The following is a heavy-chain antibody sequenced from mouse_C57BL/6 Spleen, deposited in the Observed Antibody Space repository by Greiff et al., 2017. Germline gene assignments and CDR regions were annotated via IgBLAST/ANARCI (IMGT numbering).Heavy chain of an antibody. J-gene: IGHJ3*01. V-gene: IGHV5-17*01. CDR1: GFTFSDYG. CDR2: ISSGSSTI. D-gene: IGHD3-1*01. Sequence: EVQRVESGGGLVKPGGSLKLSCAASGFTFSDYGMHWVRQAPEKGLEWVAYISSGSSTIYYADTVKGRFTISRDNAKNTLFLQMTSLRSEDTAMYYCARGGYDGFAWFAYWGQGTLVTVSA. CDR3: ARGGYDGFAWFAY.